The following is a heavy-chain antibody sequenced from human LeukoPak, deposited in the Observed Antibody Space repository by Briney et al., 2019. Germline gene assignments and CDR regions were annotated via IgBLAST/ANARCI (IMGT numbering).Heavy chain of an antibody. CDR1: GGSISSSSYY. D-gene: IGHD6-19*01. CDR3: AREPNFIAVAGHHWFDP. J-gene: IGHJ5*02. Sequence: PSETLSLTCTVSGGSISSSSYYWGWIRQPPGKGLEWIGSIYYSGSTNYNPSLKSRVTISVDKSKNQFSLKLSSVTAADTAVYYCAREPNFIAVAGHHWFDPWGQGTLVTVSS. CDR2: IYYSGST. V-gene: IGHV4-39*07.